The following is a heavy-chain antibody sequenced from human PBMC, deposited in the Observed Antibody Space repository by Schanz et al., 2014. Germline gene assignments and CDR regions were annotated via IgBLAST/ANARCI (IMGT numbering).Heavy chain of an antibody. J-gene: IGHJ6*02. CDR1: GFAFSAYS. Sequence: VQLVESGGGLVKPGGSLRLSCAASGFAFSAYSMNWVRQAPGKGLEWVSSISSSGSYIYFPDSVKGRFTTSRDNSKNTMYLQMNSLRAEDTAVYYCVKDLQRELLRDDHYYGMDVWGQGTTVTVSS. D-gene: IGHD1-26*01. CDR2: ISSSGSYI. V-gene: IGHV3-21*02. CDR3: VKDLQRELLRDDHYYGMDV.